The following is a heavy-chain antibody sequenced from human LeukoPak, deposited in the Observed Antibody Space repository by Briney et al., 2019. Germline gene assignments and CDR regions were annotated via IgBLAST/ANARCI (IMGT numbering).Heavy chain of an antibody. CDR2: INWNGGST. J-gene: IGHJ4*02. Sequence: GGSLRLSCAASGFTFDDYGMSWVRQAPGKGLEWVSGINWNGGSTGYADSVKGRFTISRDNSKNTLYLHMSSLRAEDTAVYYCAKEPRGSSSRLIYFDYWGQGTLVTVSS. CDR1: GFTFDDYG. CDR3: AKEPRGSSSRLIYFDY. V-gene: IGHV3-20*04. D-gene: IGHD6-13*01.